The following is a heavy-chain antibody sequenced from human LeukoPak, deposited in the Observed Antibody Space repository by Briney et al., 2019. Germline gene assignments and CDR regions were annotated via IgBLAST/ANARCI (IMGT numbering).Heavy chain of an antibody. CDR2: IYYTGAT. CDR1: GGSISSYY. Sequence: SETLSLTCTVSGGSISSYYWSWIRLPPGKGLEWIGYIYYTGATYYNPSLKSRVTISLDTSKNQFSLKLSSVTAADTAVYYCARGGNYYGSISQTNHFDYWGQGTLVTVSS. J-gene: IGHJ4*02. V-gene: IGHV4-59*01. D-gene: IGHD3-10*01. CDR3: ARGGNYYGSISQTNHFDY.